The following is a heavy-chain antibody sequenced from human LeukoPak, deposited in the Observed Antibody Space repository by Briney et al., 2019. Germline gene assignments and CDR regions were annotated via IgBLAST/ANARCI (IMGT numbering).Heavy chain of an antibody. J-gene: IGHJ3*02. CDR2: IRYDGSKK. D-gene: IGHD6-6*01. CDR3: AKDGSSGGAFDI. V-gene: IGHV3-30*02. CDR1: GFMFSDYG. Sequence: GGSLRLSCAASGFMFSDYGMFWVRQAPGKGLEWVAVIRYDGSKKYYADSVKGRFTISRDDSKNTVYLQMNSLRAEDTAVYYCAKDGSSGGAFDIWGQGTMVTVSS.